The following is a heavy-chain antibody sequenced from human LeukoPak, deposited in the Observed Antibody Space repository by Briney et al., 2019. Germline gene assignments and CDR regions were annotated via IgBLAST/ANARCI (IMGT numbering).Heavy chain of an antibody. Sequence: GGSLRLSCAASGFTFSSYAMTWVRQAPGQGLEWVSYITGNGSGTYYDDSGKGRFTISRDNFMDTLYLQMNSLRAEDTAVYYCARARGAAGTGPIDYWGRGTLVTVSS. V-gene: IGHV3-23*01. J-gene: IGHJ4*02. D-gene: IGHD6-13*01. CDR3: ARARGAAGTGPIDY. CDR1: GFTFSSYA. CDR2: ITGNGSGT.